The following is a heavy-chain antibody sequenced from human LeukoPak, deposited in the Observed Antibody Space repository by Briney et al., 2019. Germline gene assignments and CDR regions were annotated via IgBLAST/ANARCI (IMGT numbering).Heavy chain of an antibody. J-gene: IGHJ4*02. CDR1: GFTFSSYA. Sequence: GSLRLSCAASGFTFSSYAMSWIRQPPGKGLEWITSIYYGGSTYYNPSLKSRVTISVDTSKNQFFLRLSSMTAADTAVYFCASLTSTWTYPRDWGQGILVTVSS. V-gene: IGHV4-39*01. CDR2: IYYGGST. CDR3: ASLTSTWTYPRD. D-gene: IGHD2/OR15-2a*01.